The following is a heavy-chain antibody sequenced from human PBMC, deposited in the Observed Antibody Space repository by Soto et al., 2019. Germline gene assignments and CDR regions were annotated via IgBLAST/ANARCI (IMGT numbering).Heavy chain of an antibody. V-gene: IGHV3-49*03. CDR3: TGHPQITIFGVDDAFDI. D-gene: IGHD3-3*01. J-gene: IGHJ3*02. CDR1: GSTFGDYA. CDR2: IRSKAYGGTT. Sequence: PGGSLRLSCTASGSTFGDYAMSWFRQAPGKGLEWVGFIRSKAYGGTTEYAASVKGRFTISRDDSKSIAYLQMNSLKTEDTAVYYCTGHPQITIFGVDDAFDIWGQGTMVTVS.